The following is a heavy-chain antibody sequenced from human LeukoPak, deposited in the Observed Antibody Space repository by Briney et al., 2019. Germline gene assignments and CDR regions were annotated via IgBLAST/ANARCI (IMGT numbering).Heavy chain of an antibody. CDR3: ARGDYDFWSGSMDY. J-gene: IGHJ4*02. CDR1: GGTFSSYA. Sequence: SVKVSCKASGGTFSSYAISWVRQAPGQGLEWMGGIIPIFGTANYAQKFQGRVTITADESTSTACMELSSLRSEDTAVYYCARGDYDFWSGSMDYWGQGTLVTVSS. D-gene: IGHD3-3*01. CDR2: IIPIFGTA. V-gene: IGHV1-69*13.